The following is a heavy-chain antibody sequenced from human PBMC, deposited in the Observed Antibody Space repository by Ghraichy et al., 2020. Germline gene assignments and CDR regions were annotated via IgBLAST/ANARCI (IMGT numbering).Heavy chain of an antibody. V-gene: IGHV3-33*06. CDR3: EKDGVEASSWHYFHY. Sequence: GGSLRLSCAASGFTFRDYGLHWVRQAPGKELKWLALMSYDGSYKEYADSVKGRFTISRDNSKNTMYLHMDSLITEDTALYYCEKDGVEASSWHYFHYWGQGTLVTVSA. CDR2: MSYDGSYK. D-gene: IGHD6-13*01. J-gene: IGHJ4*02. CDR1: GFTFRDYG.